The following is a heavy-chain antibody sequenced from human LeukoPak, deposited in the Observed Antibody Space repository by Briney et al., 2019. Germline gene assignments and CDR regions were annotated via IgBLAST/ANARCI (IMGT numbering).Heavy chain of an antibody. CDR2: IYPGNSDT. Sequence: GESLKISCQGSGYSSTSYWIGWVRQMPGKGLEWMGIIYPGNSDTRYSPSFQGQVTISADKSITTAYLQWSSLKASDTAMYYCARAPDVAVAGASGYWGQGTLVTVSS. V-gene: IGHV5-51*01. D-gene: IGHD6-19*01. CDR3: ARAPDVAVAGASGY. J-gene: IGHJ4*02. CDR1: GYSSTSYW.